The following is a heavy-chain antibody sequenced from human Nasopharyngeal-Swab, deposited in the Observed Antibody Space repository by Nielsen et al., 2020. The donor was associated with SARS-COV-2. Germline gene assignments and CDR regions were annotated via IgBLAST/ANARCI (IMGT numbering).Heavy chain of an antibody. Sequence: GSLRLSCTVSGGSISSYYWSWIRQPPGKGLEWIGYIYYSGSTNYNPSLKSRVTISVDTSKNQFSLKLSSVTAADTAVYYCARYYYDSSILDYWGQGTLVTVSS. CDR2: IYYSGST. D-gene: IGHD3-22*01. CDR1: GGSISSYY. CDR3: ARYYYDSSILDY. J-gene: IGHJ4*02. V-gene: IGHV4-59*12.